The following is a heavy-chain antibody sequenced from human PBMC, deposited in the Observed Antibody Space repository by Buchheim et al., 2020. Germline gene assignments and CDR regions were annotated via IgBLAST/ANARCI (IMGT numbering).Heavy chain of an antibody. CDR3: AKDALLYCSGGSCPTQNFDY. CDR2: KSYDGSNK. V-gene: IGHV3-30*18. Sequence: QVQLVESGGGVVQPGRSLRLSCAASGFTFSSYGMHWVRQAPGKGLEWVAVKSYDGSNKYYADSVKGRFTISRDNSKNTQYLQMNSLRAEDTAVYYCAKDALLYCSGGSCPTQNFDYWGQGTL. D-gene: IGHD2-15*01. J-gene: IGHJ4*02. CDR1: GFTFSSYG.